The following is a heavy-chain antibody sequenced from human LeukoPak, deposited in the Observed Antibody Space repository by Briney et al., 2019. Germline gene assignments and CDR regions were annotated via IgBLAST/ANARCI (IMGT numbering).Heavy chain of an antibody. J-gene: IGHJ6*02. Sequence: SGGSLRLSCAASGFTFSSYGMHWVRQAPGKGLEWVAVISYYGRNKYYADSVKGRFTISRDNSKNTLYLQMNGLRAEDTAVYYCAKDRGIVVENYYYYYGMDVWGQGTTVTDSS. D-gene: IGHD2-21*01. CDR2: ISYYGRNK. CDR3: AKDRGIVVENYYYYYGMDV. V-gene: IGHV3-30*18. CDR1: GFTFSSYG.